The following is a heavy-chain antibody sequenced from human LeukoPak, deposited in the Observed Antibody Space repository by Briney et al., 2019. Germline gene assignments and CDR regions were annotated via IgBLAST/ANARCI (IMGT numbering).Heavy chain of an antibody. CDR2: IIPIFGTA. V-gene: IGHV1-69*06. CDR1: GGTFSSYA. CDR3: ARSRGAYYYGSGSYRYYMDV. J-gene: IGHJ6*03. D-gene: IGHD3-10*01. Sequence: SVKVSCKASGGTFSSYAISWVRQVPGQGLEWMGGIIPIFGTANYAQKFQGRVTITADKSTSTAYMELSTLRSEDTAVYYCARSRGAYYYGSGSYRYYMDVWGKGTTVTVSS.